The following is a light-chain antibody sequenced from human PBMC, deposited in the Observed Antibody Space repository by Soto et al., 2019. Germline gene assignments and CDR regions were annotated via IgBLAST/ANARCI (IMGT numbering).Light chain of an antibody. Sequence: DMQMTQSPPSLSASVGDTVAITCRASQGISNHLDWYQQKPGKAPKLLIYAASTLQSGVPSRFSGSGSGTDFTLTISSLQPEDVATYYCQKYDRAPWTFGRGTKVEI. J-gene: IGKJ1*01. CDR3: QKYDRAPWT. CDR2: AAS. V-gene: IGKV1-27*01. CDR1: QGISNH.